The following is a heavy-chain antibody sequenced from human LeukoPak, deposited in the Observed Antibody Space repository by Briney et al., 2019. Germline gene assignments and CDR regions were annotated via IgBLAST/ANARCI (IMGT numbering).Heavy chain of an antibody. CDR1: GYTFTSYY. J-gene: IGHJ5*02. CDR2: INPSGGST. Sequence: GGSLRLSCAASGYTFTSYYMHWVRQAPGQGLEWMGIINPSGGSTSYAQKFQGRVTMTRDTSTSTVYMELSSLRSEDTAAYYCARDGSYGDYGVLSWFDPWGQGTLVTVSS. CDR3: ARDGSYGDYGVLSWFDP. V-gene: IGHV1-46*01. D-gene: IGHD4-17*01.